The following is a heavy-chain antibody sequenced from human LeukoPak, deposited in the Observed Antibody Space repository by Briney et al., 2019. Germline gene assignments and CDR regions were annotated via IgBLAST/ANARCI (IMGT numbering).Heavy chain of an antibody. Sequence: PGGSLRLSCAVSGFTFSSYAMSWVRQAPGKGLEWVSAISGSGGSTYYADSVKGRFTISRDNSKNTLYLQMNSLRAEDTAVYYCARDVGFLQYYDSSGPPGAFDIWGQGTMVTVSS. CDR1: GFTFSSYA. CDR2: ISGSGGST. D-gene: IGHD3-22*01. V-gene: IGHV3-23*01. CDR3: ARDVGFLQYYDSSGPPGAFDI. J-gene: IGHJ3*02.